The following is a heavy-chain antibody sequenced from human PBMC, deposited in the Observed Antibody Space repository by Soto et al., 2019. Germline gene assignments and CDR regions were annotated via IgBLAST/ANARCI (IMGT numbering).Heavy chain of an antibody. V-gene: IGHV4-4*07. CDR2: MQHTGNT. Sequence: PSETLSLTCAVSGASIRSYHWSWIRQPAGKGLEWIGRMQHTGNTNYNPSLKSRVTMSVDTSKNQISLKMTSVTAADTAVYFCAKDVSSMRWFDPWGQGILVTVFS. D-gene: IGHD3-16*01. J-gene: IGHJ5*02. CDR1: GASIRSYH. CDR3: AKDVSSMRWFDP.